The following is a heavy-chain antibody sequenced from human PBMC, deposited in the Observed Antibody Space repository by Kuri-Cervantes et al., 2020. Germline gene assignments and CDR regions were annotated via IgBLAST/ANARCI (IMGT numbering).Heavy chain of an antibody. D-gene: IGHD4-23*01. CDR2: INWSGRST. J-gene: IGHJ4*02. CDR3: ARDGRDYGGNDY. CDR1: GFTFSSYA. Sequence: GGSLRLSCAASGFTFSSYAMSWVRQAPGKGLEWVSGINWSGRSTGYADSVKGRFTISRDNAKNSLYLQMNSLRAEDTALYYCARDGRDYGGNDYWGQGTLVTVSS. V-gene: IGHV3-20*04.